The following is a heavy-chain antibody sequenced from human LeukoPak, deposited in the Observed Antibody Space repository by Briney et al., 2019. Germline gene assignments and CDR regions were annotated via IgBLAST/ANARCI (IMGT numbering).Heavy chain of an antibody. CDR2: ISGSGGST. D-gene: IGHD2-8*01. Sequence: GGSLRLSCAASGFTFDDYGMSWVRQAPGKGLEWVSAISGSGGSTYYADSVKGRFTISRDNSKNTLYLQMNSLRAEDTAVYYCAKDVVGIVLMVYAIWGQGTLVTVSS. J-gene: IGHJ4*02. CDR3: AKDVVGIVLMVYAI. V-gene: IGHV3-23*01. CDR1: GFTFDDYG.